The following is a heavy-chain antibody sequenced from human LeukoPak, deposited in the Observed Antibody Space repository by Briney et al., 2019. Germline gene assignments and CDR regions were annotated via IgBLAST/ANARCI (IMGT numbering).Heavy chain of an antibody. Sequence: SETLSLTCAVDGGSFSGYYWSWIRQPPGKGLEWLGEINHSGSTNYNPSLKSRVTISVDTSKNQFSLKLSSVTAADTAVYYCASLYDSSGYGWFDPWGQGTLVTVSS. J-gene: IGHJ5*02. D-gene: IGHD3-22*01. CDR3: ASLYDSSGYGWFDP. V-gene: IGHV4-34*01. CDR1: GGSFSGYY. CDR2: INHSGST.